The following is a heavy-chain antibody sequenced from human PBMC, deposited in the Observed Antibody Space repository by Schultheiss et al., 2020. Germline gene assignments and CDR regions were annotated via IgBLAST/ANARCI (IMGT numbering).Heavy chain of an antibody. J-gene: IGHJ4*02. CDR1: GFTFSSYA. CDR3: AKDRRLIPPAFDF. D-gene: IGHD2-2*02. V-gene: IGHV3-23*01. CDR2: ISGSGGST. Sequence: GGSLRLSCAASGFTFSSYAMSWVRQAPGKGLEWVSAISGSGGSTSYADSVKGRFTISRDTSKNTLFLQMHNLRVEDTAVYYCAKDRRLIPPAFDFWGQGTLVTVSS.